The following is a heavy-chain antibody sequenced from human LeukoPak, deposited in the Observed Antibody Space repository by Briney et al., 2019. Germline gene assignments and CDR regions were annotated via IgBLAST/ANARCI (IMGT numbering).Heavy chain of an antibody. CDR2: ISGSAVST. CDR3: ARDRRKIAMAIGWFDP. D-gene: IGHD2-8*01. V-gene: IGHV3-23*01. Sequence: GGSLRLSCAASGLTFSTYGMTWVRQAPGKGLEWVSAISGSAVSTFYADSVKGRFTISRDNAKNSLYLQMNSLRVEDTAVYYCARDRRKIAMAIGWFDPWGQGSLVTVSS. J-gene: IGHJ5*02. CDR1: GLTFSTYG.